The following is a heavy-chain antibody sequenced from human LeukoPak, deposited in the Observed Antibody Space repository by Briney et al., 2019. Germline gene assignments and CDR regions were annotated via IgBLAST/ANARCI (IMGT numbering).Heavy chain of an antibody. D-gene: IGHD5-18*01. CDR1: GGSISTYY. V-gene: IGHV4-59*01. Sequence: SETLSLTCTVSGGSISTYYWSWIRQPPGKGLEWIGYIYYSGSTNYNPSLKSRVTISVDTSKNQFSLRLSSVTAADTAVYYCARGALDTKTRFDYWGQGTLVTVSS. CDR3: ARGALDTKTRFDY. CDR2: IYYSGST. J-gene: IGHJ4*02.